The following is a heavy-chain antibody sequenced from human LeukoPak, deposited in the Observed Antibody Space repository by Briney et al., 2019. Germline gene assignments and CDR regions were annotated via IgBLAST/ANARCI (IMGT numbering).Heavy chain of an antibody. CDR1: GGTFSSYA. J-gene: IGHJ6*04. CDR3: ARDSPPGYCSSTSCYVENMLDV. CDR2: IIPIFGTA. Sequence: SVKVSCKASGGTFSSYAISWVRQAPGQGLEWMGGIIPIFGTANYAQKFQGRVTITADKSTSTAYMELSSLRSEDTAVYYCARDSPPGYCSSTSCYVENMLDVWGKGTTVTVSS. D-gene: IGHD2-2*01. V-gene: IGHV1-69*06.